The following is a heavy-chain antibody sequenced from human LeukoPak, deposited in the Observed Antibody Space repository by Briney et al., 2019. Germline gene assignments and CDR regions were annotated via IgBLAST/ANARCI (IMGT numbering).Heavy chain of an antibody. CDR3: ARLSVL. CDR1: GYTFTGYY. CDR2: INPKNGDT. J-gene: IGHJ4*02. V-gene: IGHV1-2*02. D-gene: IGHD3-16*02. Sequence: ASVKVSCKASGYTFTGYYIHWIRQASGQGLESMGWINPKNGDTKYAQRSQGRLTISMDTSIGTVYMELSSLRYDDTAVYYCARLSVLWGQGTLVTVSS.